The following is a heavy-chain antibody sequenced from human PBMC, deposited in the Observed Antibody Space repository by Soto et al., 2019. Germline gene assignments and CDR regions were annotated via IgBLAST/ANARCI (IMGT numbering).Heavy chain of an antibody. D-gene: IGHD1-20*01. CDR1: GFTFSSYA. V-gene: IGHV3-30-3*01. Sequence: GGSLRLSCAASGFTFSSYAMHWVRQAPGKGLEWVAVISYDGSNKYYADSVKGRFTISRDNSKNTLYLQMNSLRAEDTAVYYCARDSRRKPNWNYHYYYGMDVWGQGTTVTVSS. CDR3: ARDSRRKPNWNYHYYYGMDV. J-gene: IGHJ6*02. CDR2: ISYDGSNK.